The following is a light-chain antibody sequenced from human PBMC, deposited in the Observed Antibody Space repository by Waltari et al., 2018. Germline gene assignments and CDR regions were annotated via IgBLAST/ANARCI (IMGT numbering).Light chain of an antibody. CDR2: DVS. CDR1: SSDVGGYNY. CDR3: SSYTSSSTYV. V-gene: IGLV2-14*01. J-gene: IGLJ1*01. Sequence: QSALTQPASVSGSPGQSITISCTGTSSDVGGYNYVSWYQQHPGKAPKLMICDVSKRTSVVSNRFSGSKSGNTASLTMPGLQAEDEADYYCSSYTSSSTYVFGTGTKVTVL.